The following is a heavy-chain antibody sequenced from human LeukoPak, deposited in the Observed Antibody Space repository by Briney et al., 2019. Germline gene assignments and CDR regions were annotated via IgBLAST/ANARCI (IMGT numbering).Heavy chain of an antibody. D-gene: IGHD3-22*01. J-gene: IGHJ3*02. CDR2: IYYSGST. V-gene: IGHV4-59*08. Sequence: SETLSLTCTVSGGSISSYYWSWIRQPPGKGLEWIGYIYYSGSTNYNPSLKSRVTISVDTSKNQFSLKLSSVTAADTAVYYCARLGYYDSSGCPHDAFDIWGQGTMVTVSS. CDR1: GGSISSYY. CDR3: ARLGYYDSSGCPHDAFDI.